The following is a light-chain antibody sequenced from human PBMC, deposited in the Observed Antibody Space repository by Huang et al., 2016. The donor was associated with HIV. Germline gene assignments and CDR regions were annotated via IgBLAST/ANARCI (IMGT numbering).Light chain of an antibody. CDR2: LGS. CDR3: MQALQTPFT. J-gene: IGKJ3*01. CDR1: QSLLHSNGYNY. V-gene: IGKV2-28*01. Sequence: DIVMTQSPLSLPVSPGEPASISCRSNQSLLHSNGYNYLDWYLQKPGQSPQLVIYLGSNRASGVPDRFSGSGSGTDFTLRITRVEAEDVGVYYCMQALQTPFTFGPGTKVDIK.